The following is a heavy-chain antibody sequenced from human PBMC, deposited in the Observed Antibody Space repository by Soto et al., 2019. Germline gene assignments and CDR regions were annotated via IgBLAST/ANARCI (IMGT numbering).Heavy chain of an antibody. CDR3: ARDRYDGSGYAPFDAFDI. CDR1: GYTFTSYY. Sequence: GASVKVSCKASGYTFTSYYMHWVRQAPGQGLERMGIINPSGGSTSYAQKFQGRVTMTRDTSTSTVYMELSSLRSEDTAVYYCARDRYDGSGYAPFDAFDIWGQGTMVTVSS. D-gene: IGHD3-22*01. CDR2: INPSGGST. J-gene: IGHJ3*02. V-gene: IGHV1-46*01.